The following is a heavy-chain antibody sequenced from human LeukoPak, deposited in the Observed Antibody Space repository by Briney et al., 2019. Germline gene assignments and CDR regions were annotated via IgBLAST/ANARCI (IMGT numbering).Heavy chain of an antibody. V-gene: IGHV1-46*01. D-gene: IGHD3-16*02. CDR3: ARAGTYDYVWGSYRQFDY. CDR2: INPSGGST. Sequence: ASVKVSCKASGGTFSSYAISWVRQAPGQGLEWMGIINPSGGSTSYAQKFQGRVTMTRDTSTSTVYMELSSLRSEDTAVYYRARAGTYDYVWGSYRQFDYWGQGTLVTVSS. J-gene: IGHJ4*02. CDR1: GGTFSSYA.